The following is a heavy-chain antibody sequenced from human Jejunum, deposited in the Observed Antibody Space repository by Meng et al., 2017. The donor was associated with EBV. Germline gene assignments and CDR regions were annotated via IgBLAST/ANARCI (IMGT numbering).Heavy chain of an antibody. D-gene: IGHD3-22*01. CDR1: GVSVSTGSYY. J-gene: IGHJ4*02. V-gene: IGHV4-61*01. CDR2: FYYSASP. CDR3: ARGRGVTDYYDSSGSPFDY. Sequence: QVQLQESGPGLVKSSATLALTCTVSGVSVSTGSYYWSWIRQPPGKGLEWIGYFYYSASPKYNPSLKSRATISADMSKNQFSLKLRSVTSADTAVYYCARGRGVTDYYDSSGSPFDYWGQGTLVTVAS.